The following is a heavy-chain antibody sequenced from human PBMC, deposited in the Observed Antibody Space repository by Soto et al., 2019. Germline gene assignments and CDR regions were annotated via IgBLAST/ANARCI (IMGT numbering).Heavy chain of an antibody. Sequence: SETLSLTCTVSGGSISSYYWSWIRQPPGKGLEWIGYIYYSGSTNYNPSLKSRVTISVDTFRNQFSLKLSSVTAADTAVYYCARSVAAAGRNWFDPWGQGTLVTVSS. D-gene: IGHD6-13*01. CDR1: GGSISSYY. J-gene: IGHJ5*02. V-gene: IGHV4-59*01. CDR2: IYYSGST. CDR3: ARSVAAAGRNWFDP.